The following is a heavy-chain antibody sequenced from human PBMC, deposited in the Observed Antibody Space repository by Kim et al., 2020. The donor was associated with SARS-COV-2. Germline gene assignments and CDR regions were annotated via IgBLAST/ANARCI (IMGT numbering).Heavy chain of an antibody. CDR3: ARGPAGPHPNHEAYDL. V-gene: IGHV3-72*01. J-gene: IGHJ3*01. D-gene: IGHD6-25*01. CDR1: GFIFSEHY. Sequence: VGSLRLSCAGSGFIFSEHYMDWVRRAPGKGLEWVGRIRNKPNSYTTEYAASVKGRFSISRDDSENSLYLQMHSLTTEDTAVYFCARGPAGPHPNHEAYDLWGQGTMVSISS. CDR2: IRNKPNSYTT.